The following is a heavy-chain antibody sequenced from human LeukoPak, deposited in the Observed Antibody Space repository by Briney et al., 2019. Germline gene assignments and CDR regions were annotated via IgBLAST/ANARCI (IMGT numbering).Heavy chain of an antibody. CDR2: IYTSGST. CDR1: GGSISSGSYY. Sequence: SSETLSLTCTVSGGSISSGSYYWSWIRQPAGKGLEWIERIYTSGSTNYNPSLKSRVTISVDTSKNQFSLKLSSVTAADTAVYYCARIIAARYNWFDPWGQGTLVTVSS. V-gene: IGHV4-61*02. D-gene: IGHD6-6*01. CDR3: ARIIAARYNWFDP. J-gene: IGHJ5*02.